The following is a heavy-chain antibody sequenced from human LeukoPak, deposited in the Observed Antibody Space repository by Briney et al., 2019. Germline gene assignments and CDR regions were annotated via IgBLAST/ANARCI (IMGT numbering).Heavy chain of an antibody. V-gene: IGHV3-30*04. J-gene: IGHJ4*02. Sequence: GGSLRLSCAASEFIFSGYEMNWVRQAPGKGLEWVAVISYDGSNKYYADSVKGRFTISRDNSKNTLYLQMNSLRAEDTAVYYCARDRKYSSSSHYFDYWGQGTLVTVSS. CDR3: ARDRKYSSSSHYFDY. CDR1: EFIFSGYE. CDR2: ISYDGSNK. D-gene: IGHD6-6*01.